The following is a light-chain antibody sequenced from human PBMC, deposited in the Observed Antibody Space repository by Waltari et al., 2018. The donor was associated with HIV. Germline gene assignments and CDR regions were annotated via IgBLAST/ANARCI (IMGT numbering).Light chain of an antibody. CDR2: EVS. J-gene: IGLJ2*01. V-gene: IGLV2-14*01. Sequence: QSALTQPASVSGSPGQSITLSCPGTSSDVGGSNYVSWYQHHPGRAPKLMIYEVSNRPSGVSNRFSGSKSGNTASLTISGLQAEDEADYYCSSYTSSSPLFGGGTKLTVL. CDR3: SSYTSSSPL. CDR1: SSDVGGSNY.